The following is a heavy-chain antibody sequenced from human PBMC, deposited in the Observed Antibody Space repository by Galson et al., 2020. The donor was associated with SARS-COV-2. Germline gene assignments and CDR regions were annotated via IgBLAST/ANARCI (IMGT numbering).Heavy chain of an antibody. CDR3: ARAPRDGFSKFDF. D-gene: IGHD5-12*01. CDR2: ISSSGHSI. J-gene: IGHJ4*02. CDR1: GFTFSDYY. V-gene: IGHV3-11*01. Sequence: GESLKISCAASGFTFSDYYMDWIRQAPGKGLEWVSCISSSGHSIYYSDSVKGRFTISRDNARNSLYLQMNSLRAEDTVVYYCARAPRDGFSKFDFWGQGTLVTVSS.